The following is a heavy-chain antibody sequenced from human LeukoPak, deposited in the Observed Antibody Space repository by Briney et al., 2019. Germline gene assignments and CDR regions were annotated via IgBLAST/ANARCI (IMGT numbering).Heavy chain of an antibody. V-gene: IGHV5-51*01. CDR2: IYPDDSDT. Sequence: GESLKISCKGSENSFTNYWIGWVRQMPGKGLEWMGIIYPDDSDTRYSPSFQGQVTISVDKSISTAYLQWNSLKASDTAMYYCARLNNEFDIWGQGTMVTVSS. J-gene: IGHJ3*02. D-gene: IGHD2-8*01. CDR3: ARLNNEFDI. CDR1: ENSFTNYW.